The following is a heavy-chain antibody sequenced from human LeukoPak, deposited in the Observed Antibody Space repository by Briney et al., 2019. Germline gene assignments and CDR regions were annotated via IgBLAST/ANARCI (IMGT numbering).Heavy chain of an antibody. J-gene: IGHJ4*02. D-gene: IGHD5-24*01. CDR3: ARDPRFQMGLTN. CDR1: GFTFSSYT. V-gene: IGHV3-23*01. Sequence: GGSLRLSCAASGFTFSSYTMSWVRQAPGKGLEWVSAISGSGGSTYYADSVKGRFTISRDNSKNTLYLQMNSLRAEDTAVYYCARDPRFQMGLTNWGQGTLVTVSS. CDR2: ISGSGGST.